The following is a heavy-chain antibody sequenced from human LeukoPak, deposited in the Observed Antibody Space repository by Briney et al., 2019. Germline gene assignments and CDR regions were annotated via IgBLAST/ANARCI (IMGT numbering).Heavy chain of an antibody. CDR3: AHRRDRSGYNY. Sequence: SGRTLVNLPQTLTLTCAFSGFSLSTSGVGVGWIRQPPGRAVEWLALIYWNDDKRYSPSLKSRFTITKDTSKKQVVLTTTNMDPVDTATYYCAHRRDRSGYNYWGQGTLVTVSS. J-gene: IGHJ4*02. D-gene: IGHD3-22*01. V-gene: IGHV2-5*01. CDR2: IYWNDDK. CDR1: GFSLSTSGVG.